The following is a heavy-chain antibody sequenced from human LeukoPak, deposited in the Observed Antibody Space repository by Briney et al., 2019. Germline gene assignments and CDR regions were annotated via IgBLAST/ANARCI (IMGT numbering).Heavy chain of an antibody. D-gene: IGHD3-9*01. CDR2: MNPNSGNT. CDR1: GYTFTSYD. CDR3: AKDVLDDRYFDWPPFPYYGMDV. Sequence: ASVKVSCKASGYTFTSYDINWVRQATGQGLEWMGWMNPNSGNTGYAQKFQGRVTMTRNTSISTAYMELSSLRSEDTAVYYCAKDVLDDRYFDWPPFPYYGMDVWGQGTTVTVSS. J-gene: IGHJ6*02. V-gene: IGHV1-8*01.